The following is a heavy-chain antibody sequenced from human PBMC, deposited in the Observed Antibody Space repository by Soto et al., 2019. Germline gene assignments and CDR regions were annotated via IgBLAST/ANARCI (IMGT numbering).Heavy chain of an antibody. CDR3: ARDRERDAWYEDY. Sequence: EVQLLESGGDLVQPGGSLRLSCVASGFSFSNYAMSWVRQVPGKGREWVSVISGRDDSTYYADSVKGRFTISRDNSKNTLYLQMNSLRAEDTAIYYCARDRERDAWYEDYWGQGTLVTASS. CDR2: ISGRDDST. CDR1: GFSFSNYA. J-gene: IGHJ4*02. D-gene: IGHD6-13*01. V-gene: IGHV3-23*01.